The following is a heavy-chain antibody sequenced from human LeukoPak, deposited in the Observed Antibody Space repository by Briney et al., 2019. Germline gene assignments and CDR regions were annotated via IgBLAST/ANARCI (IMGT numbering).Heavy chain of an antibody. CDR1: DYSVSTGYF. CDR2: IFRTGST. J-gene: IGHJ6*03. Sequence: SGTLSPTCGVSDYSVSTGYFWGWIRQTPGKGLEWIGNIFRTGSTHYNPSLKGRVTLSVDTSKNQFSLNVTSVTAADTAIYYCVRVVDDYDTANYYYYMDVWGKGTTVSASS. D-gene: IGHD3-22*01. CDR3: VRVVDDYDTANYYYYMDV. V-gene: IGHV4-38-2*01.